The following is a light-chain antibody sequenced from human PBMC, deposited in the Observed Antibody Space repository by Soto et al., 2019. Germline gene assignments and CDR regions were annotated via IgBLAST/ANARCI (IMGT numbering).Light chain of an antibody. CDR2: GAS. CDR1: QSVRSN. Sequence: EIVMTQSPATLSVSPGERATLSCRASQSVRSNLAWYQQKPGQAPRLLIYGASTRANGIPARFSGSGSGTEFTLTIRSLQSEDFAVYYCQQYNKWPPWTFGQGTKVESK. V-gene: IGKV3-15*01. J-gene: IGKJ1*01. CDR3: QQYNKWPPWT.